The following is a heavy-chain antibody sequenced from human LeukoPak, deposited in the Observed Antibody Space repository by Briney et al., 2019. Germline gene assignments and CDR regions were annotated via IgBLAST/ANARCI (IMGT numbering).Heavy chain of an antibody. CDR1: GGSISGYY. J-gene: IGHJ2*01. CDR3: ARDRLGWYFDL. V-gene: IGHV4-59*01. D-gene: IGHD6-19*01. CDR2: IYYSGST. Sequence: PSETLSLTCTVSGGSISGYYWSWIRQPPGKGLEWIGYIYYSGSTDYNPSLKSRVTISVDTSKNQFSLKLSSVTAADTAVYYCARDRLGWYFDLWGRGTLVTVSS.